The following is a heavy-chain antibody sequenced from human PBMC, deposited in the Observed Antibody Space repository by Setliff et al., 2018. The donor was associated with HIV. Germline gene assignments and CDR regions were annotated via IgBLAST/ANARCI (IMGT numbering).Heavy chain of an antibody. D-gene: IGHD1-26*01. CDR1: GFAFDNYC. J-gene: IGHJ6*02. CDR3: AKPLTQWGVSPYHYAVDV. CDR2: IGGSTGST. V-gene: IGHV3-23*01. Sequence: PGGSLRLSCAASGFAFDNYCMTWVRQAPGKGLEWVSAIGGSTGSTYYADSVKGRFTIPTDNSKNTLYLQMNSLRAEDTAVYYCAKPLTQWGVSPYHYAVDVWGQGTTVTVSS.